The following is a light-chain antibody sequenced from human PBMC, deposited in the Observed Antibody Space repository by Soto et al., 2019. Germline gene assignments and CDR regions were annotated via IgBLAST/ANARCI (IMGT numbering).Light chain of an antibody. V-gene: IGKV3-15*01. Sequence: EIVMTQSPATLSVSPGERATLSCRASQSVSSNLSWYQQKPGQAPRLLIYGASTRATGIPARFSGSGSGTELTHTISSLQAEDFAVYYCQQYNNWPPYTFGQGTTLAIK. J-gene: IGKJ2*01. CDR1: QSVSSN. CDR3: QQYNNWPPYT. CDR2: GAS.